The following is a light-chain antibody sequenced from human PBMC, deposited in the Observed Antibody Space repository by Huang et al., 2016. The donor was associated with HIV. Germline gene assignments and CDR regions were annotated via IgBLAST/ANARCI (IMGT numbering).Light chain of an antibody. Sequence: EIVMTQSPATLSVSPGKRGTLSCRARQSIGRNLAWYQQKPGQTPRLHISGASTRAADIPARFSGSGSGTDFALNISSLQSEDFAVYYCQQYNNWPLTFGGGTKVEIK. CDR3: QQYNNWPLT. V-gene: IGKV3-15*01. CDR1: QSIGRN. CDR2: GAS. J-gene: IGKJ4*01.